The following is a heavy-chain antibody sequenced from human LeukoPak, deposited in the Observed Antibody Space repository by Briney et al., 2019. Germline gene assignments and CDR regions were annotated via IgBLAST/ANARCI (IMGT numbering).Heavy chain of an antibody. CDR2: ISGSGGST. Sequence: PGGSLRLSCAASGFTFSSSAMNWVRQAPGQGLEWVSAISGSGGSTYYADSVQGRFTISRDNSKNTLYLQMNSLRAEDTALYFCAKKAQYNGNYPLDYWGQGTLVTVSS. V-gene: IGHV3-23*01. CDR3: AKKAQYNGNYPLDY. D-gene: IGHD1-26*01. J-gene: IGHJ4*02. CDR1: GFTFSSSA.